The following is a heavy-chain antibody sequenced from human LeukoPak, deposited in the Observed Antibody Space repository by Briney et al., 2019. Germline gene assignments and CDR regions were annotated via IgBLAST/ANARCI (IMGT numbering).Heavy chain of an antibody. D-gene: IGHD5-12*01. CDR3: ARDVDPHF. Sequence: SETLSLTCTVSGGSIDNYYWTWIRQPPGKGLERIGYVYYGGITKYNPSLMSRVSISVDTSKNQFSLKVRAVTAADTAVYYCARDVDPHFWGQGTLVTVSS. CDR1: GGSIDNYY. V-gene: IGHV4-59*01. CDR2: VYYGGIT. J-gene: IGHJ1*01.